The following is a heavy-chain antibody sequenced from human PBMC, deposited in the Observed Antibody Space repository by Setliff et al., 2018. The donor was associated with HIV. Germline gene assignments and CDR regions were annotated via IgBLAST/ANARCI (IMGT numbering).Heavy chain of an antibody. Sequence: GASVKVSCKIAGYTRTELSIHWVRQAPGKGLEWMANFDPEDGETFYAKKFQGRLTMTEDTSTDTAYMELSSLRSDDTAMYYCATDPGYSSTWYSESFHHWGQGIVVTVSP. CDR1: GYTRTELS. CDR2: FDPEDGET. D-gene: IGHD6-13*01. J-gene: IGHJ1*01. CDR3: ATDPGYSSTWYSESFHH. V-gene: IGHV1-24*01.